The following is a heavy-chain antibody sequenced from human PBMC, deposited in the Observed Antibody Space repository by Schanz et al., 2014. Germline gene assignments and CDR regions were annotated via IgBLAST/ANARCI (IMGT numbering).Heavy chain of an antibody. J-gene: IGHJ2*01. Sequence: QVQLQESGPGLVKPSQTLSLTCTVSGGSVSSGGDYWSWIRQHPGKGLEWIGFISYSGSTYYNPSHKRRVTISLDTSKTQFSLTLTPLTAADTAVYYCARDTTWRLDLWGRGTLVTVSS. CDR1: GGSVSSGGDY. V-gene: IGHV4-31*03. CDR3: ARDTTWRLDL. CDR2: ISYSGST. D-gene: IGHD1-1*01.